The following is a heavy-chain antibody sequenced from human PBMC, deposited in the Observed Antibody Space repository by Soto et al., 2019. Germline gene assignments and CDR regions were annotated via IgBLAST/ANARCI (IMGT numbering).Heavy chain of an antibody. CDR1: GGSVSSGIYY. Sequence: SETLSLTCTVSGGSVSSGIYYWSWIRQPPGKGLEWIGYIYYSGSTNYNPSLKSRVTISVDTSKNQFSLKLSSVTAADTAVYYCARDHAPWGQGTLVTVSS. V-gene: IGHV4-61*01. CDR3: ARDHAP. J-gene: IGHJ5*02. CDR2: IYYSGST.